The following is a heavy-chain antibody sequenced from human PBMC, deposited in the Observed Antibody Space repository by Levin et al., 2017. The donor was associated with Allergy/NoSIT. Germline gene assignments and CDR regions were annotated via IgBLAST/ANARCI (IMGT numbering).Heavy chain of an antibody. Sequence: ASVKVSCKASGYTFTTYYIHWVRQAPGQGLEWMGIINPSGGNTNYAQKFQGRVSMTRDTSTTAVYMELSSLRYDDTAMYYCARDGRRSWFLDYWGQGTLVSVPA. CDR1: GYTFTTYY. CDR2: INPSGGNT. D-gene: IGHD6-13*01. CDR3: ARDGRRSWFLDY. V-gene: IGHV1-46*01. J-gene: IGHJ4*02.